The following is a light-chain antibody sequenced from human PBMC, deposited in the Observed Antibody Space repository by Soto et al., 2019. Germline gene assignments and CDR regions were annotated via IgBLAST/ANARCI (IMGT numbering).Light chain of an antibody. CDR3: SSYTSSSTLGV. J-gene: IGLJ1*01. CDR2: DVS. V-gene: IGLV2-14*03. Sequence: QSALTQPASVSGSPGQSITISCTGTSSDLGGYDYVSWYQHHPGKAPKLMIYDVSNRPSGVSNRFSGSKSGNTASLTISGLQPEDEADYYCSSYTSSSTLGVFGTGTKVTVL. CDR1: SSDLGGYDY.